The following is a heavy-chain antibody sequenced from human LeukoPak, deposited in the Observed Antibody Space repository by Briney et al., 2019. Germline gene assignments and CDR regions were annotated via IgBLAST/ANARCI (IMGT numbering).Heavy chain of an antibody. J-gene: IGHJ5*02. CDR3: VTGRYSYGWYDH. V-gene: IGHV4-59*13. D-gene: IGHD1-26*01. Sequence: PSETLSLTCTVSGGSISSFYWSWIRQPPGKGLEWIGYMYYGGSPNYNPSLKSRVITSLDTSKNQFSLKLNSVPTADTAVYYCVTGRYSYGWYDHWGQGILVTVSS. CDR1: GGSISSFY. CDR2: MYYGGSP.